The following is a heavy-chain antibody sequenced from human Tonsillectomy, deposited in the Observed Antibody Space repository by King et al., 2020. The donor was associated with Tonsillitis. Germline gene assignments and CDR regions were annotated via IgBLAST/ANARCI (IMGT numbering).Heavy chain of an antibody. V-gene: IGHV3-49*04. D-gene: IGHD5-12*01. CDR2: IRSKTHGGTT. CDR3: TSGMLGAAWWLRGSYHYYFSMDV. CDR1: GFTFGDYG. Sequence: VQLVESGGGLVQPGRSLRLSCTASGFTFGDYGMSWVRQAPGKGLEWVGFIRSKTHGGTTENAASVKGRFTISREDSKSNAYLHINSLKNSETAVYYCTSGMLGAAWWLRGSYHYYFSMDVWGKGTTVTVSS. J-gene: IGHJ6*03.